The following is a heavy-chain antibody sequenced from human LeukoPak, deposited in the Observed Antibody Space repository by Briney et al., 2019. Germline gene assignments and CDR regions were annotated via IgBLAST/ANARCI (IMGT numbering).Heavy chain of an antibody. CDR2: IIPILGIA. V-gene: IGHV1-69*04. Sequence: GASVKVSCKASGGTFSSYAISWVRQAPGQGLEWMGRIIPILGIANYAQKFQGRVTITADKSTSTAYMELSSLRSEDTAVYYCAKLFSGGVVIVAYYFDCWGQGTLVTVSS. CDR1: GGTFSSYA. CDR3: AKLFSGGVVIVAYYFDC. D-gene: IGHD3-3*01. J-gene: IGHJ4*02.